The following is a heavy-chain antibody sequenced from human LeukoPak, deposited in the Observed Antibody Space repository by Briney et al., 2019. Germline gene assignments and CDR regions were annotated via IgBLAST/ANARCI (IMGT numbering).Heavy chain of an antibody. V-gene: IGHV3-23*01. D-gene: IGHD5-12*01. Sequence: PGVSLRLSCAASGFTFSSYAMSWVRQAPGKGLEWVSAISGSGGSTYYADSVKGRFTISRDNSKNTLYLQMNSLRAEDTAVYYCALHGDPDIVYYFDYWGQGTLVTVSS. J-gene: IGHJ4*02. CDR3: ALHGDPDIVYYFDY. CDR1: GFTFSSYA. CDR2: ISGSGGST.